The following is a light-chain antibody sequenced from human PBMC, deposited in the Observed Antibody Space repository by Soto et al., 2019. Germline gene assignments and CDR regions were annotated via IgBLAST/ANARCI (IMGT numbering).Light chain of an antibody. J-gene: IGKJ1*01. Sequence: IHMTQSPSSLSASVGHICTITCRASQTINKYINWYQNKTGKAPKFLIFAASSLQSGVPSRLSGSAYGTDLTLTVDSMKNEDSETYYCQQSYSDTWTFGQGTKVDIK. CDR2: AAS. CDR1: QTINKY. CDR3: QQSYSDTWT. V-gene: IGKV1-39*01.